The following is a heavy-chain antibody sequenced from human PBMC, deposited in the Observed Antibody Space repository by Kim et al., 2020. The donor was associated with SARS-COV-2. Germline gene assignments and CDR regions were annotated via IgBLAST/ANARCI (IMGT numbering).Heavy chain of an antibody. CDR2: ISGSGGST. J-gene: IGHJ6*02. V-gene: IGHV3-23*01. D-gene: IGHD5-18*01. CDR3: AKDLGTAMVTYYYGMDV. CDR1: GFTFSSYA. Sequence: GGSLRLSCAASGFTFSSYAMSWVRQAPGKGLEWVSAISGSGGSTYYADSVKGRFTISRDNSKNTLYLQMNSLRAEDTAVYYCAKDLGTAMVTYYYGMDVWGQGTTVTVSS.